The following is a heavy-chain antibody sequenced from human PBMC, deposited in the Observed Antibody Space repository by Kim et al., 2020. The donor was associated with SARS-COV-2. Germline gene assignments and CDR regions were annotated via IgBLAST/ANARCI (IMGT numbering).Heavy chain of an antibody. J-gene: IGHJ3*02. CDR3: ASLTKFSDAFDI. Sequence: ASVKVSCKASVYTFTIYDINCVRQATVQGLEWMGWINPNSGNTGYAQKFQDRVTMNRNTTIITADMELSSLISDDTAVYYCASLTKFSDAFDIWGQGTMVTGSS. CDR2: INPNSGNT. V-gene: IGHV1-8*01. CDR1: VYTFTIYD. D-gene: IGHD3-9*01.